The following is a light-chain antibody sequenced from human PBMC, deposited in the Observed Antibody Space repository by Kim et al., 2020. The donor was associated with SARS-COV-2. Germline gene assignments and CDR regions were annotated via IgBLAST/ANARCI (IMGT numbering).Light chain of an antibody. CDR3: TSYGGFKYV. J-gene: IGLJ1*01. CDR1: SSDVGGYNY. Sequence: QSALTQPPSASGSPGQSVTISCTGTSSDVGGYNYVSWYQQHPGKAPKLMIYEVNKRPSGVPDRFSGSKSGNTASLTVSGLQAEDEAEYYCTSYGGFKYVFGSGTKVT. V-gene: IGLV2-8*01. CDR2: EVN.